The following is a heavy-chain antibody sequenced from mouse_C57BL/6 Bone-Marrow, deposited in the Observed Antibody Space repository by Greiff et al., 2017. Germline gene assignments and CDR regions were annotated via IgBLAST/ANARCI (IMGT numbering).Heavy chain of an antibody. Sequence: QVQLKQSGAELARPGASVKLSCKASGYTFTSSGISWVKQRTGQGLEWIGEIYPRSGNTYYNEKFKGKATLTADKSSSTAYMELRSLTSEDSAVYFCARKGLGYYFDYWGQGTTLTVSS. J-gene: IGHJ2*01. CDR1: GYTFTSSG. V-gene: IGHV1-81*01. CDR2: IYPRSGNT. CDR3: ARKGLGYYFDY.